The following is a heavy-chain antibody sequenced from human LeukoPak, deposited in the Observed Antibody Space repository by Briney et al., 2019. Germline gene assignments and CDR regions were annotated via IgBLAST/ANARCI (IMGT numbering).Heavy chain of an antibody. V-gene: IGHV3-30*02. J-gene: IGHJ6*03. Sequence: GGSHRLSCTGSGFTFSDAWMTWVRQAPGKGLEWVAFIRFDGSNENYADSVKGRFAISRDTSKNTLYLQMNSLRAEDTAVYYCAKRGSYYYYMDVWGKGTTVTVSS. CDR3: AKRGSYYYYMDV. CDR2: IRFDGSNE. CDR1: GFTFSDAW. D-gene: IGHD3-10*01.